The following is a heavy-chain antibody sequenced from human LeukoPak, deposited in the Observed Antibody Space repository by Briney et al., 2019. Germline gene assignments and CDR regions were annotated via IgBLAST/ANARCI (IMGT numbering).Heavy chain of an antibody. D-gene: IGHD6-19*01. V-gene: IGHV1-18*01. CDR3: ARVWSSGWYEFHYYYYMDV. Sequence: ASVKVSCKASGYTFTSYGISWVRQAPGQGLEWMGWISAYNGNTNYAQKLQGRVTMTTDTSTSTAYMELRSLRSDDTAVYYCARVWSSGWYEFHYYYYMDVWGKGNTVTVSS. J-gene: IGHJ6*03. CDR1: GYTFTSYG. CDR2: ISAYNGNT.